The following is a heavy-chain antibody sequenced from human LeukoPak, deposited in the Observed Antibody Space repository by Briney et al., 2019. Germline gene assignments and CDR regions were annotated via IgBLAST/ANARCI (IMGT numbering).Heavy chain of an antibody. J-gene: IGHJ3*02. CDR2: IWYDGSNK. CDR3: AKDFYAEVGAFDI. Sequence: PGGSLRLSCAASGFTFSNYGIHWVRQAPGKGLEWVAFIWYDGSNKYYADSVKGRFTISRDNSKNTLYLQMNSLRAEDTAVYYCAKDFYAEVGAFDIWGQGTMVTVSS. D-gene: IGHD2/OR15-2a*01. V-gene: IGHV3-30*02. CDR1: GFTFSNYG.